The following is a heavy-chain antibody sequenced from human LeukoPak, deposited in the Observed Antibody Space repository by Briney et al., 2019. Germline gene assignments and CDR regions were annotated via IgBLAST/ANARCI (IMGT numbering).Heavy chain of an antibody. D-gene: IGHD1-26*01. CDR3: ARGERELPFDY. CDR1: GGSISSGGYY. Sequence: SETLSLTCTVSGGSISSGGYYWSWIRQHPGQGLEWIGYIYYSGSTYYNPSLKSRVTISVDTSKNQFSLKLSSVTAADTAVYYCARGERELPFDYWGQGTLVTVSS. CDR2: IYYSGST. V-gene: IGHV4-31*03. J-gene: IGHJ4*02.